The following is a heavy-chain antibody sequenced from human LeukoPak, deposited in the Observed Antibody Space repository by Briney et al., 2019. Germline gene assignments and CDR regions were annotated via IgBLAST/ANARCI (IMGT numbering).Heavy chain of an antibody. CDR2: IYNGGST. CDR1: GGSISNNNYY. Sequence: SETLSLTCTVYGGSISNNNYYWGWIRQPPGKGLEWIGGIYNGGSTYYNPSLKSRVTMSVDTSKNQFSLKLSSVTAADTAVYYCARDQMGGSSMDVWGQGTTVTVSS. D-gene: IGHD3-16*01. V-gene: IGHV4-39*07. J-gene: IGHJ6*02. CDR3: ARDQMGGSSMDV.